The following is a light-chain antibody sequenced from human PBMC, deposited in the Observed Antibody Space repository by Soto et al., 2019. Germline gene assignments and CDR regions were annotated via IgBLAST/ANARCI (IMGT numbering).Light chain of an antibody. V-gene: IGLV2-11*01. CDR1: GSDVGAYKY. CDR2: DVS. CDR3: CSYAGSYRWV. J-gene: IGLJ3*02. Sequence: QSVLTQPCSVSGSPGQSVTISCTGTGSDVGAYKYVSWYQQHPGKGPKFIIYDVSYLPSGVPDRFAGSKSGYTASLTISGLQVYDEADYYCCSYAGSYRWVFGGGTKVTVL.